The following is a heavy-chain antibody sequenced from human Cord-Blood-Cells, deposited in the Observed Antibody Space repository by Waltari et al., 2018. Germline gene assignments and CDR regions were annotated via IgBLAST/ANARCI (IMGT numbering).Heavy chain of an antibody. D-gene: IGHD6-25*01. V-gene: IGHV1-69*01. Sequence: QVQLVQSGAEVKKPGSSEMVSSKASGGRLSSYAISWVRQAPGQGLEWMGGIFPIVGTANYAQKFQGRVTITADESTSTAYRELSSLRSEDTAVYYCAGDEAETTAFDIWGQGTMVTVSS. CDR3: AGDEAETTAFDI. CDR1: GGRLSSYA. CDR2: IFPIVGTA. J-gene: IGHJ3*02.